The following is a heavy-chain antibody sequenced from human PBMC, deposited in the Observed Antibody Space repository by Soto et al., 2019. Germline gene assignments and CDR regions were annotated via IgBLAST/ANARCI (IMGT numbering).Heavy chain of an antibody. D-gene: IGHD4-17*01. J-gene: IGHJ5*02. Sequence: SETLSLTCTVSGGSISSSSYYWGWIRQPPGKGLEWIGSIYYSGSTYYNPSLKSRVTISVDTSKNQFSLKLSSVTAADTAVYYCARPNYGVNWFDPWGQGTLVTVSS. CDR3: ARPNYGVNWFDP. CDR1: GGSISSSSYY. CDR2: IYYSGST. V-gene: IGHV4-39*01.